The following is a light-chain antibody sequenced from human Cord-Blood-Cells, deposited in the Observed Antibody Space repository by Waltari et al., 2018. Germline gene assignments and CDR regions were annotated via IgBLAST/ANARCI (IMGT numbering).Light chain of an antibody. V-gene: IGLV1-40*01. CDR3: QSYDSSLSGSWV. J-gene: IGLJ3*02. Sequence: QSVLTQPPSVSGAPGPRVTIPCTGSRSNIGAGSALHWYQQPPGTAPKPPIYGNSNRPSGVPDRCSGSKSGTSASLAITGLQAEDEADYYCQSYDSSLSGSWVFGGGTKLTVL. CDR1: RSNIGAGSA. CDR2: GNS.